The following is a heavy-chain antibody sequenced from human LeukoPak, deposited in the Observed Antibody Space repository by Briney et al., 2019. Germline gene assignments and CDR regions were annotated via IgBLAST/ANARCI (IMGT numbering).Heavy chain of an antibody. CDR1: GFTFSSYW. D-gene: IGHD3-3*01. CDR3: ARYDFWSGYPIDY. CDR2: IKQDGCEK. V-gene: IGHV3-7*01. Sequence: GGSLRLSCAASGFTFSSYWMSWVRQAPGKGLEWVANIKQDGCEKYYVDSVKGRFTISRDNAKNSLYLQMNSLRAEDTAVYYCARYDFWSGYPIDYWGQGTLVTVSS. J-gene: IGHJ4*02.